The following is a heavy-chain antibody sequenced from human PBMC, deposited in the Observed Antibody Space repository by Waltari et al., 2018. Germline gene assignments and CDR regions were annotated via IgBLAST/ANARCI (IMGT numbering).Heavy chain of an antibody. CDR3: ARRSTYYDFWSGQGYGMDV. CDR1: GGSISSSNW. V-gene: IGHV4-4*02. Sequence: QVQLQESGPGLVKPSGTLSLTCAVSGGSISSSNWWSWVRQPPGKGLEWIGEIYHSGSTNYNPPLKSRVTISVDKSKNQFSLKLSSVTAADTAGYYCARRSTYYDFWSGQGYGMDVWGQGTTVTVSS. CDR2: IYHSGST. J-gene: IGHJ6*02. D-gene: IGHD3-3*01.